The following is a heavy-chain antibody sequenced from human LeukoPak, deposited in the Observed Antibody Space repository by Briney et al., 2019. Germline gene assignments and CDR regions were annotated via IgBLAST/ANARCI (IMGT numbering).Heavy chain of an antibody. D-gene: IGHD6-6*01. CDR3: ARSPYSSSYRVFDY. Sequence: SETLSLTCAVYGGSFSGYYWSWIRQPPGKGLEWIGEINHSGSTNYNPSLKSRVTISVDTSKNQFSLKLSSVTAADTAVYYCARSPYSSSYRVFDYWGQGTLVTVSS. CDR2: INHSGST. J-gene: IGHJ4*02. CDR1: GGSFSGYY. V-gene: IGHV4-34*01.